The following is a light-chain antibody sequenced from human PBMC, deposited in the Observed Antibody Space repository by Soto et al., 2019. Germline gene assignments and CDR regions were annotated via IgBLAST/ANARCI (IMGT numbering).Light chain of an antibody. J-gene: IGLJ2*01. CDR3: ASWDDSLNGVV. CDR1: SSNIGSNT. CDR2: GSD. Sequence: QSVLTQPPSASGTPGQRVTISCSGSSSNIGSNTVNWYQQLPGTAPKVLIYGSDQRPSGVPDRFSGSKSGTSASLAISGLQSDDEADYHCASWDDSLNGVVFGGGTKLTVL. V-gene: IGLV1-44*01.